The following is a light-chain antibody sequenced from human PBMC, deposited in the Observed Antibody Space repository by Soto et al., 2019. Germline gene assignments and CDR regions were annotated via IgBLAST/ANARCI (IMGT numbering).Light chain of an antibody. CDR1: QSVSSN. V-gene: IGKV3D-15*01. J-gene: IGKJ1*01. CDR2: GAS. CDR3: QRYNNWPQT. Sequence: EIVMTQSPATLSASPGERATVSCRASQSVSSNLAWYQQKPGQTPRLLIYGASTRATGIPARFSGSGSGTEFTLTISSLQSEDFAVYYCQRYNNWPQTFGQGTKVEIK.